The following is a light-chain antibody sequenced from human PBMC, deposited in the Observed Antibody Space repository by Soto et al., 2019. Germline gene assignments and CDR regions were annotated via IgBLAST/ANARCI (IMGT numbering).Light chain of an antibody. J-gene: IGLJ2*01. Sequence: QSALTQPASVSRSPGQSVTISCTGTSSDIGGYNFVSWYQHHPGKAPKLIIYEVKNRPSGVSNRFSGSKSGNTASLSISDLQADDEADYYCSSYTSVSIVVIFGGGTKLTVL. CDR1: SSDIGGYNF. V-gene: IGLV2-14*01. CDR3: SSYTSVSIVVI. CDR2: EVK.